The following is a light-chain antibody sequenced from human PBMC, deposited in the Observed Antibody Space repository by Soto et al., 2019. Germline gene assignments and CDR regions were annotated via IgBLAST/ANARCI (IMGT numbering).Light chain of an antibody. J-gene: IGKJ1*01. CDR2: KAS. CDR3: QQYNSYSWT. V-gene: IGKV1-5*03. Sequence: DIQMTQSPSTLSASVGDRVTITCRASQSISSWLAWYQQKPGKAPKLLIYKASSLESGVPSRFSGSGSGTEFTLTISSLQPDDFETYYCQQYNSYSWTLGQGTKVDIK. CDR1: QSISSW.